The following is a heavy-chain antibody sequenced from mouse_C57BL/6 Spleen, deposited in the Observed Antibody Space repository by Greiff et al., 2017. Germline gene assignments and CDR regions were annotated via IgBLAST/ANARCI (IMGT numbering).Heavy chain of an antibody. Sequence: QLQQPGAELVKPGASVKMSCKASGYTFTSYWITWVKQRPGQGLEWIGDIYPGSGSTNYNEKFKSKATLTVDTSSSTAYMQLSSLTSEDSAVYYCARGDYYGSSFDYWGQGTTLTVSS. J-gene: IGHJ2*01. CDR3: ARGDYYGSSFDY. V-gene: IGHV1-55*01. CDR2: IYPGSGST. D-gene: IGHD1-1*01. CDR1: GYTFTSYW.